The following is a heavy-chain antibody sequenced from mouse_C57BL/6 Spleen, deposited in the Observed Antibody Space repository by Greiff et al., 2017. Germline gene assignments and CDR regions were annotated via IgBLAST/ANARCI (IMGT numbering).Heavy chain of an antibody. V-gene: IGHV5-17*01. D-gene: IGHD2-2*01. J-gene: IGHJ2*01. CDR2: ISSGSSTI. CDR1: GFTFSDYG. CDR3: ARQDGYDFDY. Sequence: DVMLVESGGGLVKPGGSLKLSCAASGFTFSDYGMHWVRQAPEQGLEWVAYISSGSSTIYYADTVKGRFTISKDNAKTTLFLQMTSLRSEDTAMYYCARQDGYDFDYWGQGTTLTVSS.